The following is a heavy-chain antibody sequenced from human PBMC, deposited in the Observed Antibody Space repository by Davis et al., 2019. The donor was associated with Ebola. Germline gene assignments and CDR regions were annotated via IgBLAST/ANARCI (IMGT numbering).Heavy chain of an antibody. J-gene: IGHJ3*02. Sequence: KVSCKGSGYSFTTYWIGWVRQMPGKGLEWMGSIYPGDSDTRYSPSFQGQVTISADKSISPAYLQWSSLKASDTAMYYCASRPMTTDAFDIWGQGTMVTVSS. CDR2: IYPGDSDT. V-gene: IGHV5-51*01. CDR1: GYSFTTYW. CDR3: ASRPMTTDAFDI. D-gene: IGHD4-17*01.